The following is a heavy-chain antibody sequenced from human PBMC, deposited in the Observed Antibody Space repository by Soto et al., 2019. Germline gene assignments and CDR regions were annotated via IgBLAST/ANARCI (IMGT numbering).Heavy chain of an antibody. CDR1: GGSFSPYTYY. CDR3: ARRTHLRGVIHTAWFDP. CDR2: IYSSGIT. J-gene: IGHJ5*02. D-gene: IGHD3-10*01. Sequence: PSETLSLTCSVSGGSFSPYTYYWGWIRQSPGKGLEWIGLIYSSGITSYNPSLHSRLSISVDPSKSQFSLKLSSVTAADTAVYYCARRTHLRGVIHTAWFDPWGQGTLVTVSS. V-gene: IGHV4-39*01.